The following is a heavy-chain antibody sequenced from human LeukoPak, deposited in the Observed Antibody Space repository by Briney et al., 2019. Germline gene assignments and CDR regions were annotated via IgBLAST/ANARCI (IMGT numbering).Heavy chain of an antibody. CDR3: ARGSSSSFDY. J-gene: IGHJ4*02. V-gene: IGHV3-7*01. CDR1: GFTFSNYR. CDR2: IKQDGSEK. D-gene: IGHD6-13*01. Sequence: PGGSLRLSCAASGFTFSNYRMNWVRQAPGKGLEWVASIKQDGSEKYYVDSVKGRFTISRDNARSSLYLQMNSLRAEDTAVYYCARGSSSSFDYWGQGTLVTVSS.